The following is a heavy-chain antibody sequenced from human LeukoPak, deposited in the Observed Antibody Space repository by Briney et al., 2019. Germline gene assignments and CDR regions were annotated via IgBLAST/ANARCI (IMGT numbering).Heavy chain of an antibody. J-gene: IGHJ5*02. D-gene: IGHD3-22*01. CDR3: ASIPDYYDSSGPFDP. CDR2: ISAYNGNT. CDR1: GYTFTSYG. Sequence: ASVKVSCKASGYTFTSYGISWPRQAPGQGLEWMGWISAYNGNTNYAQKLQGRVTITADKSTSTAYMELSSLRSEDTAVYYCASIPDYYDSSGPFDPWGQGTLVTVSS. V-gene: IGHV1-18*01.